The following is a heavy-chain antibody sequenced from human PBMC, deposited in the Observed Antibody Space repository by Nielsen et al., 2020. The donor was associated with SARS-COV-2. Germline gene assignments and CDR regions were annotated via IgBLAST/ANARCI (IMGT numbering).Heavy chain of an antibody. CDR3: ASGYSYGRYYYYGMDV. V-gene: IGHV1-69*06. Sequence: SVKVSCKASGGTFSSYAISWVRQAPGQGLEWMGGIIPIFGTANYAQKFQGRVTITADKSTSTAYMELSSLRSEDTAVYYSASGYSYGRYYYYGMDVWGQGTTVTVSS. D-gene: IGHD5-18*01. CDR1: GGTFSSYA. J-gene: IGHJ6*02. CDR2: IIPIFGTA.